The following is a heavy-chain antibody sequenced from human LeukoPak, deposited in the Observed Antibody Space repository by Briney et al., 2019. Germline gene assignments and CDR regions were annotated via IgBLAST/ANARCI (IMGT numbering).Heavy chain of an antibody. D-gene: IGHD3-22*01. Sequence: ASVKVSCKASGYTFTSYGISWVRQAPGQGLEWMGWISAYNGNTNYAQKLQGRVTMTTDTSTSTAYMELRSLRSDDTAVYYCAVSGLGVITSDASDIWGQGTMVTVSS. V-gene: IGHV1-18*01. CDR1: GYTFTSYG. CDR3: AVSGLGVITSDASDI. J-gene: IGHJ3*02. CDR2: ISAYNGNT.